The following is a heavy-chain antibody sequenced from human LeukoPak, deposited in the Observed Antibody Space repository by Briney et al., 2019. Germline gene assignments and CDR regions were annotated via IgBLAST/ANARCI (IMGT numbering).Heavy chain of an antibody. D-gene: IGHD2-2*01. CDR3: ARVRGEYQLPAHYYYYYYMDV. J-gene: IGHJ6*03. CDR2: IYTSGST. V-gene: IGHV4-61*02. CDR1: GGSISSGSYY. Sequence: PSQTLSLTCTVSGGSISSGSYYWSWIRQPAGKGLEWIGRIYTSGSTNYNPSLKSRVTMSVDTSKNQFSLKLSSVTAADTAVYYCARVRGEYQLPAHYYYYYYMDVWGKGTTVTVYS.